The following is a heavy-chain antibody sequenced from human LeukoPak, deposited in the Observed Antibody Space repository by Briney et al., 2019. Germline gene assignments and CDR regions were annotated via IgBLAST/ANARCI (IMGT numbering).Heavy chain of an antibody. D-gene: IGHD6-19*01. V-gene: IGHV3-74*01. CDR3: IGSTGWVGN. Sequence: PGGSLRLSCAASGFQWMYWVRQAPGKGLVWVSRINNDGSDTKYADSVKGRFIISRDNAKNTLSLQMASLRADDMAVYYCIGSTGWVGNWGQGTLVTVSS. J-gene: IGHJ4*02. CDR2: INNDGSDT. CDR1: GFQW.